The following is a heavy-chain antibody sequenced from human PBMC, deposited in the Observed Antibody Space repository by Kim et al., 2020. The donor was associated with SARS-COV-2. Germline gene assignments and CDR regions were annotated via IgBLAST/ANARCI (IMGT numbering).Heavy chain of an antibody. D-gene: IGHD4-4*01. V-gene: IGHV1-18*01. CDR1: GYTFTSYG. J-gene: IGHJ6*02. CDR2: ISAYNGNT. Sequence: ASVKVSCKASGYTFTSYGISWVRQAPGQGLEWMGWISAYNGNTNYAQKLQGRVTMTTDTSTSTAYMELRSLRSDNTAGYYCSRFQFAVTTRGNYYGMDVWGQGTTVTVSS. CDR3: SRFQFAVTTRGNYYGMDV.